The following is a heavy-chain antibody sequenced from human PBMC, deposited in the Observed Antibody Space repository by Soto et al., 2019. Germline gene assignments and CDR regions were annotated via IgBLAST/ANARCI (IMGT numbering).Heavy chain of an antibody. Sequence: GGSLRLSCAASGFTFSSYAMSWVRQAPGKGLEWVSAISGSGGSTYYADSVKGRFTISRDNSKNTLYLQMNSLRAEDTAVYYCAKDRKGDSPPWATRRGEYYFDYWGQGTLVTVSS. D-gene: IGHD3-16*01. J-gene: IGHJ4*02. V-gene: IGHV3-23*01. CDR3: AKDRKGDSPPWATRRGEYYFDY. CDR2: ISGSGGST. CDR1: GFTFSSYA.